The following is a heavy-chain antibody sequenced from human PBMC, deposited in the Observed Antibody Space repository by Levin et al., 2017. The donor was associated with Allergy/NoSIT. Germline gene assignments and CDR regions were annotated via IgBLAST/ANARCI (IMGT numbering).Heavy chain of an antibody. CDR1: GFSISEYA. CDR2: ITGGGFNT. CDR3: AKKQGGTSGFSFDV. Sequence: GGSLRLSCAVSGFSISEYAMAWVRQAPGKGLEWVSEITGGGFNTYYGDSVKGRCTVSKDDSKDMLYLDLSSLRVEDTAVYYCAKKQGGTSGFSFDVWGQGTMVTVSS. V-gene: IGHV3-23*01. J-gene: IGHJ3*01. D-gene: IGHD1/OR15-1a*01.